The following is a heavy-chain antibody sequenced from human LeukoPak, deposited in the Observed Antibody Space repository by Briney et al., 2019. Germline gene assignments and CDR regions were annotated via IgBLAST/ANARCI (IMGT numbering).Heavy chain of an antibody. J-gene: IGHJ6*03. V-gene: IGHV4-34*01. CDR3: ARGKYYDFWSRYYMDV. CDR2: INHSGST. D-gene: IGHD3-3*01. Sequence: SETLSLTCAVYGGSFSGYYWSWIRQPPGKGLEWIGEINHSGSTNYNPSLKSRVTISVDTSKNQFSLKLSSVTAADTAVYYCARGKYYDFWSRYYMDVWGKGTTVTVSS. CDR1: GGSFSGYY.